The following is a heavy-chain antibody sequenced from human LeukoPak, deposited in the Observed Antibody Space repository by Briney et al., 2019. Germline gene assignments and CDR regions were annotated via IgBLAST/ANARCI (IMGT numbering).Heavy chain of an antibody. CDR1: GYSFTSYW. CDR3: ARPMVRGVYYFDY. D-gene: IGHD3-10*01. V-gene: IGHV5-51*01. J-gene: IGHJ4*02. CDR2: IYPGDSDT. Sequence: GESLKISCKSSGYSFTSYWIGWVRQMPGKGLEWMGIIYPGDSDTRYGPSFQGQVTISADKSISTAYLQWSSLKASDTAMYYCARPMVRGVYYFDYWGQGTLVTVSS.